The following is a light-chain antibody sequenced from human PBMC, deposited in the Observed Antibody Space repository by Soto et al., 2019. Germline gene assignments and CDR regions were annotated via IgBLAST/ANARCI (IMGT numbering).Light chain of an antibody. CDR2: AAS. V-gene: IGKV1-27*01. Sequence: DNPMTQSPSSLSASVGDRVTITCRASQGISNYLAWYQQIPGKVPKLLISAASTLQSGVPSRFSGSGSRTDFTLTISSLQPEDVATYYCQKYTIVPTFGGGTNVEIK. J-gene: IGKJ4*01. CDR1: QGISNY. CDR3: QKYTIVPT.